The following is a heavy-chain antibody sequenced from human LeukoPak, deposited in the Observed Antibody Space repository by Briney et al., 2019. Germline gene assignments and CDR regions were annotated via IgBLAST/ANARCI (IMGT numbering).Heavy chain of an antibody. J-gene: IGHJ6*03. CDR3: ARPPSPYYYYYMDV. Sequence: ASVKVSCKASGYTFTGYGISWVRQAPGQGLEWMGWINPNSGGTNYAQKFQGRVTMTRDTSISTAYMELSRLRSDDTAVYYCARPPSPYYYYYMDVWGKGTTVTVSS. V-gene: IGHV1-2*02. CDR1: GYTFTGYG. CDR2: INPNSGGT.